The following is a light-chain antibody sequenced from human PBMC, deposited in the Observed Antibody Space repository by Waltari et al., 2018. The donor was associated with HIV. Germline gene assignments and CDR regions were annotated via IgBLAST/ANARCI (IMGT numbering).Light chain of an antibody. CDR2: SNK. CDR1: RSNIGGNT. V-gene: IGLV1-44*01. J-gene: IGLJ2*01. Sequence: QSVLTQPPSASGAPGQRVTISCSGSRSNIGGNTVNWYQELPGTAPKDLIYSNKHLPSGVPDRFSVSKSGTSASLAISGLQSEDDADYYCETWGDRLNGVIFGGGTKVTVL. CDR3: ETWGDRLNGVI.